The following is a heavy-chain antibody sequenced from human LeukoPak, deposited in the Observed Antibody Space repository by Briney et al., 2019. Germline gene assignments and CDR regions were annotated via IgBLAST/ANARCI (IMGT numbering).Heavy chain of an antibody. CDR3: ARSARLMKGVVEVTALDD. J-gene: IGHJ4*02. D-gene: IGHD3-3*01. Sequence: PGGSLRLSCEASGFIFSDYGMNWVRQTAGKGLEWVSYISSDGKTMYYTDSVKGRFTIARDNAKNSVYLEMNSLRADDTAVYYCARSARLMKGVVEVTALDDWGQGTLVTVSS. V-gene: IGHV3-48*03. CDR1: GFIFSDYG. CDR2: ISSDGKTM.